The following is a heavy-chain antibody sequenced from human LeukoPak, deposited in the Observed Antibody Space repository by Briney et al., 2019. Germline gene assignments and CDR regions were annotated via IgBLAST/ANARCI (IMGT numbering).Heavy chain of an antibody. CDR2: INHSGST. J-gene: IGHJ5*02. Sequence: SETLSLTCAVYGGSFSGYYWSWIRQPPGKGLEWIGEINHSGSTNYNPSLKSRVTISVDTSKNQFSLKLSSVTAADTAVYYCARALGYCSSTSCYPDRFDPWGQGTLVTVSS. D-gene: IGHD2-2*01. CDR3: ARALGYCSSTSCYPDRFDP. V-gene: IGHV4-34*01. CDR1: GGSFSGYY.